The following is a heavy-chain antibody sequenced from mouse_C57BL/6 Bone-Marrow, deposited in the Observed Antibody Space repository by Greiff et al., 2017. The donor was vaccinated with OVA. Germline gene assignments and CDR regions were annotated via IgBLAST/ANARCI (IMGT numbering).Heavy chain of an antibody. CDR2: INPNYGTT. J-gene: IGHJ4*01. CDR3: ARFCYYGSSYIGYAMDY. Sequence: VQLKESGPELVKPGASVKISCKASGYSFTDYNMNWVKQSNGKSLEWIGVINPNYGTTSYNQKFKGKATLTVDQSSSTAYMQLNSLTSEDSAVYYCARFCYYGSSYIGYAMDYWGQGTSVTVSS. CDR1: GYSFTDYN. V-gene: IGHV1-39*01. D-gene: IGHD1-1*01.